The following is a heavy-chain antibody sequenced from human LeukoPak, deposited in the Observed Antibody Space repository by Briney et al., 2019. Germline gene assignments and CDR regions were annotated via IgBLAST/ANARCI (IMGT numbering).Heavy chain of an antibody. CDR1: GGSISSYY. CDR2: IYYSWST. Sequence: VKPSETLSLTCSVSGGSISSYYWSWIRQPPGKGLEWIGYIYYSWSTNYNPSLKSRVTISVDTSKNQFSQKLSSVTAADTAVYYCASLDKSYGPGNFDYWGQGTLVTVSS. D-gene: IGHD3-10*01. CDR3: ASLDKSYGPGNFDY. J-gene: IGHJ4*02. V-gene: IGHV4-59*01.